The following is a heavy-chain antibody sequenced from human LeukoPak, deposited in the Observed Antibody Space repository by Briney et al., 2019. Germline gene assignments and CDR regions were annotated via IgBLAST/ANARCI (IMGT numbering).Heavy chain of an antibody. Sequence: GGSLRLSCAASGFTFSSYWMSWVRQAPGKGLEWVANINQDGGEKFYVDSVKGRFTISRDNAKNSLYLQMNSLRAEDTAVYYCARVGSGSSYRPFDYWGQGTLVTVSS. D-gene: IGHD3-10*01. V-gene: IGHV3-7*01. CDR1: GFTFSSYW. CDR3: ARVGSGSSYRPFDY. CDR2: INQDGGEK. J-gene: IGHJ4*02.